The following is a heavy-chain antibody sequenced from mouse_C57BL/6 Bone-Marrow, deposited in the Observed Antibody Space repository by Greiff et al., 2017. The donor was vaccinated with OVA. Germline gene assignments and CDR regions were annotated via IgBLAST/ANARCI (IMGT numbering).Heavy chain of an antibody. Sequence: EVQLQQSGPELVKPGASVKISCKASGYSFTGYYMNWVKQSPEKSLEWIGEINPSTGGTTYNQKFKAKATLTVDKSSSTAYMQLKSLASEDSAVYYCARTDYFWYFDDWGTGTTVTVSS. CDR3: ARTDYFWYFDD. V-gene: IGHV1-42*01. CDR2: INPSTGGT. D-gene: IGHD1-1*01. CDR1: GYSFTGYY. J-gene: IGHJ1*03.